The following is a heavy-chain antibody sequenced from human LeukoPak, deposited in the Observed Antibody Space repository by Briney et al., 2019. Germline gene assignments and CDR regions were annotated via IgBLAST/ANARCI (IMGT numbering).Heavy chain of an antibody. J-gene: IGHJ4*02. V-gene: IGHV1-2*02. CDR1: GYTVTGYY. CDR3: ARLPGDGGNSDY. D-gene: IGHD4-23*01. Sequence: GASVKASSKASGYTVTGYYIPWVRQAPGPGLEWIGRMNPNSGGTNYAQKFQGRVTMTRDTSISTADMELSRLRSDDTAVYDCARLPGDGGNSDYWGQGNLVTVSS. CDR2: MNPNSGGT.